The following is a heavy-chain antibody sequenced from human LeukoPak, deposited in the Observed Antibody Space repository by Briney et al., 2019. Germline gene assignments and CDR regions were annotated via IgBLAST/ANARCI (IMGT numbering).Heavy chain of an antibody. CDR1: GGSISSSSYY. D-gene: IGHD5-24*01. J-gene: IGHJ5*02. CDR3: ARDAEGDGYNYNWFDP. V-gene: IGHV4-39*02. CDR2: IYYSGST. Sequence: PSETLSLTCTVSGGSISSSSYYWGWIRQPPGKGLEWIGSIYYSGSTYYNPSLKSRVTISVDTSKNQFSLKLSSVTAADTAVYYCARDAEGDGYNYNWFDPWGQGTLVTVSS.